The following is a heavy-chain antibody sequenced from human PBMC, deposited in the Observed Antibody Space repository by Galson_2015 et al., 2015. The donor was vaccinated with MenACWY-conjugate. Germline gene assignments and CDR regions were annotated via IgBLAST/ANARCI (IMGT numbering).Heavy chain of an antibody. J-gene: IGHJ4*02. CDR1: GYTVTRFG. Sequence: SVKVSCKASGYTVTRFGISWARQAPGQGLEWMGWISAYNGNTNYAQKLQGRVTMTTDTSMSTAYMELRSLRSDDTAVYYCARVWGYYYGSGSYLDYWGQGTLVTVSS. CDR3: ARVWGYYYGSGSYLDY. CDR2: ISAYNGNT. D-gene: IGHD3-10*01. V-gene: IGHV1-18*01.